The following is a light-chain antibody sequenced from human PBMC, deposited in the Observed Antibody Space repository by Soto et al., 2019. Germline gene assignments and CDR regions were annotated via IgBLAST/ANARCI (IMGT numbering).Light chain of an antibody. V-gene: IGKV1-5*01. CDR3: QHHNSYSQT. CDR1: QSIRHY. CDR2: GAS. J-gene: IGKJ1*01. Sequence: DIQMTQSPPTLSASVGDRVTITCRASQSIRHYLAWYQQMPGKAPKLQNYGASTLQSGVPSKFSGCGSGTEFTLTISSLQPDDFGTYFCQHHNSYSQTFGQGTKGDIK.